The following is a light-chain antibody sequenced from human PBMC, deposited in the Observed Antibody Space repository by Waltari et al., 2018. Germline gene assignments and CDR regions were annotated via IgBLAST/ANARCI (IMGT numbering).Light chain of an antibody. J-gene: IGLJ1*01. Sequence: QAGLTQPPSVSKGLRQTATLTCTGDNNNVGKEGATWLQQNQGPPPNLLSYRDNTRPSGISDRFSASRSGITASLTITGLQPEDEADYYCSAWDDKLNIYFFGPGTRVTVL. V-gene: IGLV10-54*04. CDR1: NNNVGKEG. CDR3: SAWDDKLNIYF. CDR2: RDN.